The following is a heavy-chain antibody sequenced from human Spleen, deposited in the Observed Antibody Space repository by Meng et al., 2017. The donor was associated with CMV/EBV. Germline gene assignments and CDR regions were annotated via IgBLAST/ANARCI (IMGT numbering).Heavy chain of an antibody. V-gene: IGHV3-48*01. Sequence: GGSLRLSCAASEFTFSTYTMNWVRQAPGKGLEWVSYISSSSNTISYADSVKGRFTISRDNSKNTLYLQMNSLRVEDTAVYYCAKEDGYCSSSTSCYTVTDFYYYYGMDVWGQGTTVTVSS. CDR3: AKEDGYCSSSTSCYTVTDFYYYYGMDV. CDR1: EFTFSTYT. CDR2: ISSSSNTI. J-gene: IGHJ6*02. D-gene: IGHD2-2*02.